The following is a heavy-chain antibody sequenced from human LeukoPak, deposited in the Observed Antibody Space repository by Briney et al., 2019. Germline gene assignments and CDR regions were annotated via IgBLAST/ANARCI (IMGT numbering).Heavy chain of an antibody. Sequence: GGSLRLSCAASGFTFSSYSMNWVRQAPGKGLEWVSSISSSSSYIYYADSVKGRFTISRDNAKNSLYQQMNSLRAEDTAVYYCARDRCSGTSCYTDAFDIWGQGTMVTVSS. J-gene: IGHJ3*02. CDR1: GFTFSSYS. CDR2: ISSSSSYI. D-gene: IGHD2-2*02. CDR3: ARDRCSGTSCYTDAFDI. V-gene: IGHV3-21*01.